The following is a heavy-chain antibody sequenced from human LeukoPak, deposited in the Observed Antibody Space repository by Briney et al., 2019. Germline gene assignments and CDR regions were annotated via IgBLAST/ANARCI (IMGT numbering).Heavy chain of an antibody. Sequence: PGRSLRLSCAASRFTFSSYGVHWVSQARGKGLEWVAVISYDGSNKYYADSVKGRFTISRDNSKNTLYLQMNSLRAEDTAVYYCAKASGFFKLDYWGQGTLVTVSS. V-gene: IGHV3-30*18. CDR1: RFTFSSYG. J-gene: IGHJ4*02. D-gene: IGHD3-3*01. CDR3: AKASGFFKLDY. CDR2: ISYDGSNK.